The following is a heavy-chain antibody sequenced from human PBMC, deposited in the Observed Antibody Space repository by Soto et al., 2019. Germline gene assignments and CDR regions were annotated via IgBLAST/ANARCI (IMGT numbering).Heavy chain of an antibody. Sequence: ASVKVSCKVSGYTLTELSMHWVRQAPGKGLEWMGGFDPEDGETIYAQKFQGRVTMTEDTSTDKAYMELSSLRSEDTAVYYCATTHCSSTSCYTGGHDYWGQGTLVTVSS. J-gene: IGHJ4*02. V-gene: IGHV1-24*01. D-gene: IGHD2-2*02. CDR2: FDPEDGET. CDR1: GYTLTELS. CDR3: ATTHCSSTSCYTGGHDY.